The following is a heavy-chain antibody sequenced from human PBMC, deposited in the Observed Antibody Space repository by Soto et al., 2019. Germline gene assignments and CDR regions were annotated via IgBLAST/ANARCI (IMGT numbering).Heavy chain of an antibody. CDR3: ARAGVLRYFDWLLQADDAFDF. V-gene: IGHV1-8*01. D-gene: IGHD3-9*01. J-gene: IGHJ3*01. CDR1: GYTFTSYD. Sequence: GASVKVSCKASGYTFTSYDINWVRQATGQGLEWMGWMNPNSGNTGYAQKFQGRVTMTKNTSISTAYMELSSLRPKAPAVYYCARAGVLRYFDWLLQADDAFDFWGKGTLVTVSS. CDR2: MNPNSGNT.